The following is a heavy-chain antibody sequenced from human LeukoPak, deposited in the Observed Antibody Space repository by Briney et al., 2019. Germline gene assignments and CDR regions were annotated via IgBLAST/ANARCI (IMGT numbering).Heavy chain of an antibody. CDR2: ISTSGST. CDR3: ARARGSYYTYYYSMDV. D-gene: IGHD3-10*01. J-gene: IGHJ6*02. Sequence: SETLSLTCTVSGGSISSGSYYWNWIRQPAGTGLEWIGRISTSGSTNYNPSLKSRVTISADTSKNQVSLRLRSVTATDTAVYYCARARGSYYTYYYSMDVWGQGTTVTVSS. V-gene: IGHV4-61*02. CDR1: GGSISSGSYY.